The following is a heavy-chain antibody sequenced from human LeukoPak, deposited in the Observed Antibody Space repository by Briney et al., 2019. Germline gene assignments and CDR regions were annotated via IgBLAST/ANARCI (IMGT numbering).Heavy chain of an antibody. Sequence: ASVNDSCKASGYTFINYGISWVRQAPGQGLEWMGWINPYNDNTNYIQNLQGRFTMTTDTSTGTAYMELRSLRSDDTAIYYCARDLREIISVAGFDPWGQGTLVTVSS. CDR3: ARDLREIISVAGFDP. CDR2: INPYNDNT. CDR1: GYTFINYG. V-gene: IGHV1-18*01. J-gene: IGHJ5*02. D-gene: IGHD6-19*01.